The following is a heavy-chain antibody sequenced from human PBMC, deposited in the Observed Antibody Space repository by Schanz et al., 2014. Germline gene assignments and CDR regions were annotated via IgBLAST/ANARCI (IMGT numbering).Heavy chain of an antibody. Sequence: QVQLVQSGSEVKKPGSSVKVSCKASGDTFRSYTINWVRHAPGQGLEWMGWINPDSGGTNYAQKFQGRVTMTRDMSINTAYMELSRLKSDDTAVYYCARALFGSGHGDVWGQGTTVTVSS. CDR3: ARALFGSGHGDV. CDR2: INPDSGGT. CDR1: GDTFRSYT. J-gene: IGHJ6*02. D-gene: IGHD3-10*01. V-gene: IGHV1-2*02.